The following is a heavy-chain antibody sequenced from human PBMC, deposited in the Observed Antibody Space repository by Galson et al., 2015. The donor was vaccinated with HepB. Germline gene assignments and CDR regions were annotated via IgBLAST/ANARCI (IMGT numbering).Heavy chain of an antibody. J-gene: IGHJ4*02. CDR3: AKDYFTYYYGSGSYRDY. Sequence: SLRLSCAASGFTFSSYAMSWVRQAPGKGLEWVSAISGSGGSTYYADSVKGRFTISRDNSKNTLYLQMNSLRAEDTAVYYCAKDYFTYYYGSGSYRDYWGQGTLVTVSS. CDR2: ISGSGGST. CDR1: GFTFSSYA. V-gene: IGHV3-23*01. D-gene: IGHD3-10*01.